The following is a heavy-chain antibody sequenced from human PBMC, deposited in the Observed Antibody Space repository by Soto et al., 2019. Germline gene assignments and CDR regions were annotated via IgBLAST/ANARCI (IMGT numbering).Heavy chain of an antibody. J-gene: IGHJ3*02. D-gene: IGHD6-6*01. CDR3: AKDPPRRVENAFDI. V-gene: IGHV3-30*18. CDR1: GFTFSSYG. Sequence: GGSLRLSCAASGFTFSSYGMHWVRQAPGKGLEWVAVISYDGSNKYYADSVKGRFTISRDNSKNTLYLQMNSLRAEDTAVYYCAKDPPRRVENAFDIWGQGTMVTVSS. CDR2: ISYDGSNK.